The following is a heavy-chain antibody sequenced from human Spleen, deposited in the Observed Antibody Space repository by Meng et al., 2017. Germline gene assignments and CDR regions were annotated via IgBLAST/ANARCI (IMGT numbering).Heavy chain of an antibody. J-gene: IGHJ1*01. Sequence: QVQLQESGPGLVKPSGTLSLTCTVSGDSISSDIWWSWVRQPPGKGLEWIGEVYHRGDTNYNPSLKSRVVISVDKSKNQFSLNLSSVTAADTAVYHCLRGSGGSVWGQGTLVTVSS. V-gene: IGHV4-4*02. CDR1: GDSISSDIW. CDR3: LRGSGGSV. D-gene: IGHD3-10*01. CDR2: VYHRGDT.